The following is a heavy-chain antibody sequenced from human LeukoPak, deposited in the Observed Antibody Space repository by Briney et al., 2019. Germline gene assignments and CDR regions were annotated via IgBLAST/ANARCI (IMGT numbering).Heavy chain of an antibody. CDR2: INTNTGKP. Sequence: ASVKVSCKASGYTFTSYAMNWVGQAPGQGLEWMGWINTNTGKPTYAQGFTGRFVFSLDTSVSTAYLQISGLKAEDTAVYYCAREHYYGSGSYGLEPDAFDIWGQGTMVTVSS. CDR1: GYTFTSYA. V-gene: IGHV7-4-1*02. D-gene: IGHD3-10*01. J-gene: IGHJ3*02. CDR3: AREHYYGSGSYGLEPDAFDI.